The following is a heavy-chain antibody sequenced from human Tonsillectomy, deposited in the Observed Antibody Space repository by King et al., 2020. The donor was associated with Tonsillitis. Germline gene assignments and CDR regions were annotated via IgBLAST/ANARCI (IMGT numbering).Heavy chain of an antibody. Sequence: VQLVQSGTEVKRPGASVKVYCKASGYTFTSYDINWVRQATGQGLEWMGWMNPNSANTGYAQKFQGRVTMTRNTSISTAYMELSSLRSEDTAVYYCARGIRDSSGREYFQHWGQGTLVIVSS. CDR3: ARGIRDSSGREYFQH. J-gene: IGHJ1*01. V-gene: IGHV1-8*02. CDR2: MNPNSANT. CDR1: GYTFTSYD. D-gene: IGHD6-19*01.